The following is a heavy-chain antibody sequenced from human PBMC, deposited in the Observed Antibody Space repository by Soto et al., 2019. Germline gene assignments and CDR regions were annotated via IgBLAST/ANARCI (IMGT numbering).Heavy chain of an antibody. CDR2: SSASGGST. CDR3: AKGRHGAFDI. V-gene: IGHV3-23*01. Sequence: GGSRRLSCAAGGVSCRDHAMSWVRQTPGKWLEWVSASSASGGSTYYAYSVKGRFTISRDHSQHTLYLQMNRPRAEDTAVYYCAKGRHGAFDIWAQGTMVPV. CDR1: GVSCRDHA. J-gene: IGHJ3*02.